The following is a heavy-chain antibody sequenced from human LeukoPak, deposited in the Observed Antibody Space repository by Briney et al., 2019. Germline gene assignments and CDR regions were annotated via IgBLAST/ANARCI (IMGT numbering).Heavy chain of an antibody. CDR3: ATQYYYDSSGYYGY. V-gene: IGHV1-2*02. Sequence: GASVKVSCKASGCTFTGYYMHWVRQAPGQGLEWMGWINPNSGGTNYAQKFQGRVTMTRDTSISTAYMELSRLRSDDTAVYYCATQYYYDSSGYYGYWGQGTVVTVSS. J-gene: IGHJ4*02. CDR1: GCTFTGYY. D-gene: IGHD3-22*01. CDR2: INPNSGGT.